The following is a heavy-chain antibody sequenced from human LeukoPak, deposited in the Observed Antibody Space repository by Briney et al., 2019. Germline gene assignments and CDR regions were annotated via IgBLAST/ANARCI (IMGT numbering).Heavy chain of an antibody. V-gene: IGHV3-23*01. J-gene: IGHJ5*02. CDR2: ISNGKT. Sequence: PGGSLTLSCAASGFPFSSHAMSWVRQPPGKGLEWVSAISNGKTYYADSVRGRFTITRDDSKNTVYLQMNSLRDEDTALYYCVREAGYCASVCLKSNWFDPWGQGTLVTVSS. CDR1: GFPFSSHA. CDR3: VREAGYCASVCLKSNWFDP. D-gene: IGHD2-21*02.